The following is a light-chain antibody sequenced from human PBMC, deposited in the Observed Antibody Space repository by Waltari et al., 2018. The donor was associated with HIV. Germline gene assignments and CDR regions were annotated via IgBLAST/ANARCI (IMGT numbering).Light chain of an antibody. CDR3: GTWDSSLSAGV. CDR2: DHN. V-gene: IGLV1-51*01. CDR1: SSNIGNNY. Sequence: QSVLTQPPSVSAAPGQKVTISCSGSSSNIGNNYVSWYQQLPRTAPKLPIYDHNKRPSGIPDLLSGSKSGTSATLGITGLQTGDEADYYCGTWDSSLSAGVFGGGTKLTVL. J-gene: IGLJ3*02.